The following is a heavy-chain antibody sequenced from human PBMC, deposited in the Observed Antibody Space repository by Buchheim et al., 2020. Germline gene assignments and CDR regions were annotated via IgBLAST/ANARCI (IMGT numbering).Heavy chain of an antibody. CDR3: ARDLPEDYGDFLVGMDV. CDR2: INPNSGGT. D-gene: IGHD4-17*01. Sequence: QVQLVQSGAEVKKPGASVKVSCKASGYTFTGYYMHWVRQAPGQGLEWMGWINPNSGGTNYAQKFQGWFTMTRDTSISTPYMELSRLRSDDTAVYYCARDLPEDYGDFLVGMDVWGQGTT. J-gene: IGHJ6*02. CDR1: GYTFTGYY. V-gene: IGHV1-2*04.